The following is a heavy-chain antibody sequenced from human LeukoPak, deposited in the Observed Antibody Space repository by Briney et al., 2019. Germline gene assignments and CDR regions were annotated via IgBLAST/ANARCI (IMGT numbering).Heavy chain of an antibody. V-gene: IGHV1-2*02. D-gene: IGHD3-10*01. CDR2: IDPNSGGT. CDR3: AREYYYDSGNYYNRIDY. CDR1: GYTFTGYY. J-gene: IGHJ4*02. Sequence: ASVKVSCKASGYTFTGYYMHGVRQAPGQGLEWMGWIDPNSGGTNYVQKFQGRVTMTRDTSISTAYMVLNRLRSDDTAVYYCAREYYYDSGNYYNRIDYWGQGTLVTVSS.